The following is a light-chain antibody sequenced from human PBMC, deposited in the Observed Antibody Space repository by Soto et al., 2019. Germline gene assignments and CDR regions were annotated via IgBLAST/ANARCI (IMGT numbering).Light chain of an antibody. CDR1: NSNIGSNT. CDR2: NKN. Sequence: QSVLTQPPSASGTPGQRVTISCSGSNSNIGSNTLNWYQQLPGTAPKLLIYNKNQRPSGVPDRFSGSKSGTSASLAISGLQSEDEADYYCASWDDSLNGPVFGGGTKVPS. V-gene: IGLV1-44*01. J-gene: IGLJ3*02. CDR3: ASWDDSLNGPV.